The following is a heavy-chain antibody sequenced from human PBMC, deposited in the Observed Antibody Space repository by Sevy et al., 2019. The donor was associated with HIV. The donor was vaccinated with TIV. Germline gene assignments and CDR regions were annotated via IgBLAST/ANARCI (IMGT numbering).Heavy chain of an antibody. CDR1: GYTFTGYY. V-gene: IGHV1-2*02. Sequence: ASVKVSCKASGYTFTGYYMHWVRQAPGQGLEWMGWINPNSGGTNYAQKFQGRVTMTRDTSISTAYMELSRLRADDTAVYYGARREGGRYQLLSGNYYYGMDVWGQGTTVTVSS. J-gene: IGHJ6*02. CDR2: INPNSGGT. CDR3: ARREGGRYQLLSGNYYYGMDV. D-gene: IGHD2-2*01.